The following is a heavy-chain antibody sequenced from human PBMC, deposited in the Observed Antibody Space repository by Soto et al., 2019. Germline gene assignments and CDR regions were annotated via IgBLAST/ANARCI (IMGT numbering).Heavy chain of an antibody. CDR3: ARGIDALWLRFHESDAFDI. CDR1: GFTFSSYA. CDR2: ISGSGGST. V-gene: IGHV3-23*01. D-gene: IGHD5-12*01. J-gene: IGHJ3*02. Sequence: GGSLRLSCAASGFTFSSYAMSWVRQAPGKGLEWVSAISGSGGSTYYADSVKGRFNISRDNSKNTLYLQMNSLRAEDTAVYYCARGIDALWLRFHESDAFDIWGQGTMVTVSS.